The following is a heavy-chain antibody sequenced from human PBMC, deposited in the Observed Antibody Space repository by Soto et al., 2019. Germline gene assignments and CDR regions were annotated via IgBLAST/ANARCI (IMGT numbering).Heavy chain of an antibody. CDR3: ARDAPTMVRGVMAVFDI. CDR1: GYSISSGYY. J-gene: IGHJ3*02. CDR2: IYHSGST. V-gene: IGHV4-38-2*02. Sequence: PSETLSLTCSVSGYSISSGYYWGWIRQPAGKGLEWIGTIYHSGSTYYSSSLKSRVTISLDTSKNQFSLKMRSLTAADTAVYFCARDAPTMVRGVMAVFDIWGQGTMVTVSS. D-gene: IGHD3-10*01.